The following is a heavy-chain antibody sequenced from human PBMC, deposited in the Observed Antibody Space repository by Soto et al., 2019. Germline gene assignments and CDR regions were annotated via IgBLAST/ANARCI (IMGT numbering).Heavy chain of an antibody. CDR2: ISASDNTI. D-gene: IGHD3-9*01. CDR3: ARDRYAREFDH. V-gene: IGHV3-11*01. J-gene: IGHJ4*02. CDR1: GFTLSDYY. Sequence: GGSLRLSCAASGFTLSDYYMSWIRQPPGKGLEWVSYISASDNTIYYADSVKGRFTISRDDAQSSLYLQMNSLRVEDTAVYYCARDRYAREFDHWGQGSLVTVSS.